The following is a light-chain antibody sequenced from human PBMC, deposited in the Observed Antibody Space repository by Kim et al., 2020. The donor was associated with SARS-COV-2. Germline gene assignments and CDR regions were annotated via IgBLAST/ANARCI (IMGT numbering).Light chain of an antibody. J-gene: IGKJ1*01. CDR2: AAS. CDR3: LQHNSYRWT. V-gene: IGKV1-17*03. Sequence: DIQMTQSPSAMAASVGDRVTITCRASQDIGNSLAWFQQKPGKVPRPLIYAASTLQTGVPSRFSGSASGTEFTLTISSLQPEDFATYYYLQHNSYRWTFGQGTKVDIK. CDR1: QDIGNS.